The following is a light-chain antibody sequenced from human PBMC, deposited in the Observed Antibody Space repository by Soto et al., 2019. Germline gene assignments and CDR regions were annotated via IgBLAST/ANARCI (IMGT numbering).Light chain of an antibody. J-gene: IGLJ2*01. CDR2: EVR. Sequence: QSALTQHASVSGSPGQSITLSCTGTSSDVGTYNLVSWYQQYPGKAPKLMIYEVRKRPSRITHRFSGSQSGNTASLTISGLPDDDAEYYYFCSYAGSHPVIFGGGTKVTVL. V-gene: IGLV2-23*02. CDR3: CSYAGSHPVI. CDR1: SSDVGTYNL.